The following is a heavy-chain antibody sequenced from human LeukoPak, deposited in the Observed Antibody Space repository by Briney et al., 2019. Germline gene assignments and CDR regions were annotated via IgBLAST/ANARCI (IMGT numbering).Heavy chain of an antibody. CDR2: IASKTDGGAT. J-gene: IGHJ4*02. Sequence: PGGSLRLSCSASGLTVTNAWMNWVRQAPGEGLVWVGRIASKTDGGATDYAAPVKGRFTISRDDSKNTLNLQMNSLKTEDTAVYYCTTGIRGDWGQGTLVTVSS. CDR1: GLTVTNAW. D-gene: IGHD3-10*01. CDR3: TTGIRGD. V-gene: IGHV3-15*07.